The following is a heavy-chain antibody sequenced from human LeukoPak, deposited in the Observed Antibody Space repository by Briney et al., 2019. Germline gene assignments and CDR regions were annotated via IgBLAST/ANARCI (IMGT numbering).Heavy chain of an antibody. CDR3: ARGSRTIELGDDY. Sequence: GGSLRLSCAASGFTFSSYSMNWVRQPPGKGLEWVSSISSSSSYIYYADSVKGRFTISRDNAKNSLYLQMNSLRAKDTAVYYCARGSRTIELGDDYWGQGTLVTVSS. D-gene: IGHD5-24*01. V-gene: IGHV3-21*01. CDR1: GFTFSSYS. CDR2: ISSSSSYI. J-gene: IGHJ4*02.